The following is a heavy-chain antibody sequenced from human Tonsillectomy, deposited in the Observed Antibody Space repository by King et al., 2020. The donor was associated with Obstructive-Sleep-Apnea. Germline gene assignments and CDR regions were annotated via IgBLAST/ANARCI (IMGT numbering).Heavy chain of an antibody. J-gene: IGHJ6*02. CDR2: LSVGGVST. Sequence: QLVQSGGGLVHPGGSLSPSCAPSDFPFRGFIRTGVAQLQGRGLKWVSVLSVGGVSTYTAASVRGRFPFSGDNSKKTLSLQMNSLRVEDTAVYYCGKGYNYNYGGYYGLDVWGQGTTVTVSS. V-gene: IGHV3-23*04. D-gene: IGHD1-7*01. CDR3: GKGYNYNYGGYYGLDV. CDR1: DFPFRGFI.